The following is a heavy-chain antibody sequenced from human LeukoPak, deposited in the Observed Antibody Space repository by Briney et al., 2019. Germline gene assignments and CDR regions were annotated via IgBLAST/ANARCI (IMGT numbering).Heavy chain of an antibody. CDR2: IIPIFGTA. J-gene: IGHJ1*01. CDR1: GYTFTSYY. CDR3: ARQIARRGDYGGIKWDMGYFQH. V-gene: IGHV1-69*05. D-gene: IGHD4-23*01. Sequence: GASVKVSCKASGYTFTSYYMHWVRQAPGQGLEWMGRIIPIFGTANYAQKFQGRVTITTDESTSTAYMELSSLRSEDTAVYYCARQIARRGDYGGIKWDMGYFQHWGQGTLVTVSS.